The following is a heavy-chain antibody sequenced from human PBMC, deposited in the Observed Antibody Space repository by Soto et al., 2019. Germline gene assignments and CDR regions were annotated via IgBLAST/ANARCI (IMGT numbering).Heavy chain of an antibody. J-gene: IGHJ4*02. Sequence: GGSLRLSCAASGFTFSSYGMHWVRQAPGKGLEWVAVIWYDGSNKYYADSVKGRFTISRDNSKNTLYLQMNSLRAEDTAVYYCAREPKYSSGWSFDYWGQGTLVTVSS. CDR3: AREPKYSSGWSFDY. CDR2: IWYDGSNK. D-gene: IGHD6-19*01. CDR1: GFTFSSYG. V-gene: IGHV3-33*01.